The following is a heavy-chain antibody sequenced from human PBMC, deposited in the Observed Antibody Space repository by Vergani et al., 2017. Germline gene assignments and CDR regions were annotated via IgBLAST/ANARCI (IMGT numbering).Heavy chain of an antibody. CDR2: ISWNSGSI. Sequence: EVQLVESGGGLVQPGRSLRLSCAASGFTFDDYAMHWVRQAPGKGLEWVSGISWNSGSIGYADSVKGRFTISRDNAKNSLYLQMNSLRAEDTALYYCAKARVQYDFWSGYYDGFDYWGQGTLVTVSS. J-gene: IGHJ4*02. CDR1: GFTFDDYA. CDR3: AKARVQYDFWSGYYDGFDY. D-gene: IGHD3-3*01. V-gene: IGHV3-9*01.